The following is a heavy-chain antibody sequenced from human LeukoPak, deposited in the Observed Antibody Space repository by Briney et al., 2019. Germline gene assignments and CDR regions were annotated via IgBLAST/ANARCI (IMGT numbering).Heavy chain of an antibody. J-gene: IGHJ4*02. CDR2: IYYSGST. Sequence: PSETLSLTCTVSGGSISSSSYYWGWIRQPPGKGLEWIGSIYYSGSTYYNPSLKTRVTISVDTSKNQFSLRLTSVTAADTAVYYCARGDGSGSYIYWGQGTLVTVSS. V-gene: IGHV4-39*07. D-gene: IGHD3-10*01. CDR3: ARGDGSGSYIY. CDR1: GGSISSSSYY.